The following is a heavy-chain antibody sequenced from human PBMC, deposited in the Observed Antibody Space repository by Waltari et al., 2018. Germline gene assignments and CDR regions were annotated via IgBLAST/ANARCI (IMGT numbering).Heavy chain of an antibody. V-gene: IGHV4-30-2*01. CDR1: GGSISSGGYS. CDR2: IYHSGST. D-gene: IGHD3-22*01. J-gene: IGHJ4*02. Sequence: QLQLQESGSGLVKPSQTLSLTCAVSGGSISSGGYSWSWVRQPPGKGLEWIGYIYHSGSTYYNPSLKSRVTISVDRSKNQFSLKLSSVTAADTAVYYCARAVVQGGYYYDSSGYYYFDYWGQGTLVTVSS. CDR3: ARAVVQGGYYYDSSGYYYFDY.